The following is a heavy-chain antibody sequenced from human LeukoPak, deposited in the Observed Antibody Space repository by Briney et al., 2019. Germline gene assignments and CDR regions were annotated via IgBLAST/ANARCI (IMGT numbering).Heavy chain of an antibody. J-gene: IGHJ6*02. Sequence: PGGSLRLSCSGSGFTFGDHAMSWVRQAPGKGLEWVGFIRSKAYGGKTEYAASVRGRFSISRDDSKNIAYLQMSSLETEDTAVYFCARGPIYLWLYYGMDVWGQGTTVTVSS. CDR2: IRSKAYGGKT. D-gene: IGHD5-18*01. V-gene: IGHV3-49*04. CDR3: ARGPIYLWLYYGMDV. CDR1: GFTFGDHA.